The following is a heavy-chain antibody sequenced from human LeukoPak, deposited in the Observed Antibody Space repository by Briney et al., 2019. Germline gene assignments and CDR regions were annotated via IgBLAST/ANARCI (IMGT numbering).Heavy chain of an antibody. J-gene: IGHJ4*02. CDR1: GFIFNSYA. CDR3: TRGPGYDYVWGSYRADY. D-gene: IGHD3-16*02. V-gene: IGHV3-64*01. Sequence: GGSLRLSCAASGFIFNSYAMHWVRQAPGRGLEYVSAITSSGGSTFYANSVKGRFIISRDNSNNTLYLQMGSLRAEDMAVYYCTRGPGYDYVWGSYRADYWGQGTLVTVSS. CDR2: ITSSGGST.